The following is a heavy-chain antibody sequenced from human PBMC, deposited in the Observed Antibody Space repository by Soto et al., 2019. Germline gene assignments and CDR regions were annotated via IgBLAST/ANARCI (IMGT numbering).Heavy chain of an antibody. J-gene: IGHJ4*02. CDR3: ARGGGVTMVRGVIIPFPSNFDY. D-gene: IGHD3-10*01. CDR2: ISSSSSYI. Sequence: GGSLRLSCAASGFTFSSYSMNWVRQAPGKGLEWVSSISSSSSYIYYADSVKGRFTISRDNAKNSLYLQMNSLRAEDTAVYYCARGGGVTMVRGVIIPFPSNFDYWGQGTLVTVSS. CDR1: GFTFSSYS. V-gene: IGHV3-21*01.